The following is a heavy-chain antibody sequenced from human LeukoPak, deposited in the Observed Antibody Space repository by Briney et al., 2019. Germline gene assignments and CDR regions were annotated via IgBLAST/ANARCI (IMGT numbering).Heavy chain of an antibody. CDR3: ARASQWLGHFDY. CDR2: IYSSGNT. Sequence: SETLSLTCTVSGGSINSYYWSWIRQPPGEGLEWIGYIYSSGNTNYNPSLKSRVTISVDTSKNQFSLKLNSVTAADTDMYYCARASQWLGHFDYWGQGTLVTVSS. D-gene: IGHD6-19*01. V-gene: IGHV4-59*01. J-gene: IGHJ4*02. CDR1: GGSINSYY.